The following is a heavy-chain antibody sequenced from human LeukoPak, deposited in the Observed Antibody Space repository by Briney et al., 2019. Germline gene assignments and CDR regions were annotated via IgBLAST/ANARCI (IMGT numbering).Heavy chain of an antibody. Sequence: SETLSLTCTVSGGSISSYYWSWIRQPPGKGLEWIGYIYYSGSTNYNPSLKSRVTISVDTSKNQFSLELSSVTAADTAVYYCARVVQGGTPGEKYYYYYYGMDVWGQGTTVTVSS. D-gene: IGHD2-21*01. V-gene: IGHV4-59*01. CDR3: ARVVQGGTPGEKYYYYYYGMDV. J-gene: IGHJ6*02. CDR2: IYYSGST. CDR1: GGSISSYY.